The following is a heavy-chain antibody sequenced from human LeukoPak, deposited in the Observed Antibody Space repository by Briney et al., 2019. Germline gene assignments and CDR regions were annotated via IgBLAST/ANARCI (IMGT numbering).Heavy chain of an antibody. CDR3: ASITIFGVVPTTTWFDP. CDR2: IYYSGST. D-gene: IGHD3-3*01. V-gene: IGHV4-39*07. J-gene: IGHJ5*02. CDR1: GGSISSSSYY. Sequence: SETLSLTCTVSGGSISSSSYYWGWIRQPPGKGLEWIGSIYYSGSTYYNPSLKSRVTISVDTSKNQFSLKLSSVTAADTAVYYCASITIFGVVPTTTWFDPWGQGTLVTVSS.